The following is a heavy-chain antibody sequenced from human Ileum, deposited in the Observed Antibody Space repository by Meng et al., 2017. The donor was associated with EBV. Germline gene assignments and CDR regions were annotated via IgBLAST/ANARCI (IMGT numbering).Heavy chain of an antibody. V-gene: IGHV6-1*01. Sequence: QVPLQQSGPCLVQPPQTLSLTCAISGDSVSSNSAAWTWIRQSPSRGLEWLGRTYYRSKWYNDYAVSVKSRITINPDTSKNQFSLQLNSVTPEDTAVYYCARDSSSSAYSPFDYWGQGTLVTVSS. J-gene: IGHJ4*02. CDR3: ARDSSSSAYSPFDY. CDR2: TYYRSKWYN. CDR1: GDSVSSNSAA. D-gene: IGHD3-22*01.